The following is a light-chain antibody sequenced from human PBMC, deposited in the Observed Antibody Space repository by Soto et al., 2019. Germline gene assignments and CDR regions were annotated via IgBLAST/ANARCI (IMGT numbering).Light chain of an antibody. CDR3: RHFRA. J-gene: IGKJ1*01. Sequence: MPQTPLSLPVTPGAPASISCRASQTVSGTYLAWYQQKRGQPPRLLIYGASSRATGIPDRFSGSGSGTDFTLTLSRVEPDDFAVYYCRHFRAFGQGTKVDI. CDR2: GAS. CDR1: QTVSGTY. V-gene: IGKV3-20*01.